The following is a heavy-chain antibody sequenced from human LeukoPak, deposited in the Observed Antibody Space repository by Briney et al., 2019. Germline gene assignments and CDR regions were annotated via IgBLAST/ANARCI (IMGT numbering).Heavy chain of an antibody. CDR3: ARINCSGGTCYDYFDD. V-gene: IGHV3-23*01. CDR1: PVTFGTSA. D-gene: IGHD2-15*01. J-gene: IGHJ4*02. Sequence: GGSLRLSCAYSPVTFGTSAMSWVRQAPGKGLEWVSAVSAGGSNTYYAASVEGGFTISRDNSKDTLYLHMDSLRVEDTAQYFCARINCSGGTCYDYFDDWGQGTLVTVSS. CDR2: VSAGGSNT.